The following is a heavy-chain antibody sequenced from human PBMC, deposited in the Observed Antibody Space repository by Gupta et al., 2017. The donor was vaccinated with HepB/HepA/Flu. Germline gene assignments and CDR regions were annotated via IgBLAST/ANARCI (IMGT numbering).Heavy chain of an antibody. CDR1: GFTFSSYA. V-gene: IGHV3-30-3*01. D-gene: IGHD6-13*01. Sequence: QVQLVESGGGVVQPGRSLRLSCAASGFTFSSYAMHWVRQAPGKGLEWVAVISYDGSNKYYADSVKGRFTISRDNSKNTLYLQMNSLRAEDTAVYYCATHNILAAAGLFDYWGQGTLVTVSS. J-gene: IGHJ4*02. CDR3: ATHNILAAAGLFDY. CDR2: ISYDGSNK.